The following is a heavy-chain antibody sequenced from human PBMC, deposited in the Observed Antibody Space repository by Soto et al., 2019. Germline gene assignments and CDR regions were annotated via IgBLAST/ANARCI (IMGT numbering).Heavy chain of an antibody. CDR3: ARAGSSWNFDY. CDR1: GGSISSGGYY. CDR2: IYYSGST. J-gene: IGHJ4*02. V-gene: IGHV4-31*03. D-gene: IGHD6-13*01. Sequence: PSETLSLTCTVSGGSISSGGYYWSWIRQHPGNGMEWIGYIYYSGSTYYNPSLKSRVTISVDTSKNQFSLKLSSVTAADTAVYYCARAGSSWNFDYWGQGTLVTVSS.